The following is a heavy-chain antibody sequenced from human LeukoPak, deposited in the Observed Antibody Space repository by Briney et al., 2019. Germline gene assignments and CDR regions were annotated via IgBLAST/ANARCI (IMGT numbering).Heavy chain of an antibody. CDR3: ARGGFTGTSCPYFDY. D-gene: IGHD2-2*01. J-gene: IGHJ4*02. CDR1: GFIFSNYG. Sequence: GGSLRLSCAASGFIFSNYGMHWVRQAPGKGLEWVAVIWYDGSNKYYADSVKGRFTISRDNAKNTLYLKMNTLRAEDTAIYFCARGGFTGTSCPYFDYWGQGTLVTVSS. CDR2: IWYDGSNK. V-gene: IGHV3-33*01.